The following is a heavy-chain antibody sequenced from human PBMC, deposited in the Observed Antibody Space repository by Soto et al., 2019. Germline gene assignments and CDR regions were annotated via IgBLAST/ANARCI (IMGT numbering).Heavy chain of an antibody. CDR1: GYTLTELS. D-gene: IGHD3-3*01. CDR3: STDPMTIFGVVLAPFGMDV. J-gene: IGHJ6*02. Sequence: ASVKVSCKVSGYTLTELSMHWVRQAPGKGLEWMGGFDPEDGETIYAQKFQRRVTMTEDTSTDTAYMELTSLRSEDTAVYYCSTDPMTIFGVVLAPFGMDVWGQGTRVTASS. CDR2: FDPEDGET. V-gene: IGHV1-24*01.